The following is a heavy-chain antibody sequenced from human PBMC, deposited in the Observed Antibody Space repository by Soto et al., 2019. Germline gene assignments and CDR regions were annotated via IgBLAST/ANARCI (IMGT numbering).Heavy chain of an antibody. CDR2: ISGSGDST. CDR1: GFTFSSYA. J-gene: IGHJ4*02. CDR3: ARDQGWELLF. V-gene: IGHV3-23*01. D-gene: IGHD1-26*01. Sequence: EVQLLESGGALVQPGGSLRLSCAASGFTFSSYAMSWVRQAPGKGLEWVSTISGSGDSTYYADSVKGRFTISRDNSKNTLYLQMNSLRAEDTAVYYCARDQGWELLFWGQGTLVTVSS.